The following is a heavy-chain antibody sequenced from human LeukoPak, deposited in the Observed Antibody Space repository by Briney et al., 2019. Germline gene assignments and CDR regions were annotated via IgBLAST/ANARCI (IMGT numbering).Heavy chain of an antibody. Sequence: GASVKVSCKASGYTFTGYYMHWVRQAPGQGLEWMGWINPNSGGTNYAQKFQGRVTMTRDTSISTAYMELSRLRSDDTAVYYCARGAFGTTVLLGYMDVWGKGTTVTVSS. CDR2: INPNSGGT. CDR3: ARGAFGTTVLLGYMDV. J-gene: IGHJ6*03. V-gene: IGHV1-2*02. D-gene: IGHD4-11*01. CDR1: GYTFTGYY.